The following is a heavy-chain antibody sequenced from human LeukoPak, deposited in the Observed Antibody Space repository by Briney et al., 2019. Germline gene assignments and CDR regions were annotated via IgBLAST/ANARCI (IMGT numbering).Heavy chain of an antibody. CDR1: GFSFSNYG. CDR2: IWHDGSNK. J-gene: IGHJ5*02. Sequence: GRSLRLSCAASGFSFSNYGMHWVRQAPGKGLEWVAVIWHDGSNKYYADSVKGRFTISRDNSNNTLYLQMNSLKTEDTAVYYCTTGPIWFGELIFDPWGQGTLVTVSS. D-gene: IGHD3-10*01. V-gene: IGHV3-33*01. CDR3: TTGPIWFGELIFDP.